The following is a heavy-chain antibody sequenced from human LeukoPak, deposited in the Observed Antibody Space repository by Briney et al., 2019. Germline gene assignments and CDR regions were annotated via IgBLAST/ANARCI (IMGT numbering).Heavy chain of an antibody. D-gene: IGHD1-26*01. Sequence: SETLSLTSAVAGGSLENNHWAWIRLPAGKGLDWIGRLHVSGNTNFNPSLKSRVTISVDTSKNQFSLKMTAMTAADTAVYFCARDPLRSSFDSWGQGILVTVAP. V-gene: IGHV4-4*07. J-gene: IGHJ4*02. CDR2: LHVSGNT. CDR3: ARDPLRSSFDS. CDR1: GGSLENNH.